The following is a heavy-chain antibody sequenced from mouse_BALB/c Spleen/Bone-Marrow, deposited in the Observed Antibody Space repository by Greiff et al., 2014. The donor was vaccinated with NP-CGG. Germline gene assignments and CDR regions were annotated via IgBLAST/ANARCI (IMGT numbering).Heavy chain of an antibody. V-gene: IGHV1-62-2*01. CDR2: FYPGSGSI. J-gene: IGHJ1*01. Sequence: VKLMESGAGLVKPGASVKLSCKASGYTFTEYIIHWVKQRSGQGLEWIGWFYPGSGSIKYNEKFKDKATLTADKSSSTVYMELSRLTSEDSAVYFCARHESYGNYLHFDVWGAGTTVTVSS. CDR3: ARHESYGNYLHFDV. D-gene: IGHD2-10*02. CDR1: GYTFTEYI.